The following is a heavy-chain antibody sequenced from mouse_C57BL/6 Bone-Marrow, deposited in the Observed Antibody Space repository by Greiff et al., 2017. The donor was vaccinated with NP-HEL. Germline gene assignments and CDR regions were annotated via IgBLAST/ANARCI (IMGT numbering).Heavy chain of an antibody. CDR2: ISDGGSYT. CDR3: AREGGYGVDY. D-gene: IGHD2-2*01. J-gene: IGHJ2*01. Sequence: DVMLVESGGGLVKPGGFLKLSCAASGFTFSSYAMSWVRQTPEKRLEWVATISDGGSYTYYPDNVKGRFTISRDNAKNNLYLQMSHLKSEDTAMYYCAREGGYGVDYWGQGTTLTVSS. CDR1: GFTFSSYA. V-gene: IGHV5-4*01.